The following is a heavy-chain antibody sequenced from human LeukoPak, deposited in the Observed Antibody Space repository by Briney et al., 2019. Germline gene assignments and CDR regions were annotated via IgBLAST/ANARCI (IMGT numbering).Heavy chain of an antibody. J-gene: IGHJ4*02. CDR3: ARTRDILTGYSIDF. V-gene: IGHV3-23*01. Sequence: PGGSLRLSCAASGFTFTNYAMTWVRQAPGKGLDWVSGMSGSGAGTYYADSVKGRYTISRDNSKNTLYLQMNSLRAEDTAIYYCARTRDILTGYSIDFWGQGTLVTVSS. CDR1: GFTFTNYA. CDR2: MSGSGAGT. D-gene: IGHD3-9*01.